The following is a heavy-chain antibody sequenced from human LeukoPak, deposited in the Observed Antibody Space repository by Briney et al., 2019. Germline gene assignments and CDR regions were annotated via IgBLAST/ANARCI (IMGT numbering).Heavy chain of an antibody. CDR2: VHETGYA. Sequence: SETLSLTCTVSGSSFRSGHYWGWIRQSSGEGLEWIGNVHETGYANYNPSLRSRVTISVDPSKSQFSLRLTSVTAADTAVYYCARTVVTATIDGFQIWGQGTMVTVSS. D-gene: IGHD2-21*02. CDR3: ARTVVTATIDGFQI. J-gene: IGHJ3*02. CDR1: GSSFRSGHY. V-gene: IGHV4-38-2*02.